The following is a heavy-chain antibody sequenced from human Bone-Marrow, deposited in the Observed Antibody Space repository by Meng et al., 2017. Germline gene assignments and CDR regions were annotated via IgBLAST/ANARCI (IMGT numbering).Heavy chain of an antibody. V-gene: IGHV1-46*01. Sequence: ASVKVSCKASGYTFTDYYMHWVRQAPGQGLEWMGIINPSGGSTSYAQKFQGRVTMTRDTSTSTVYMELSSLRSEDTAVYYCARTLVDLRGAFDIWGQGTMVTVSS. CDR3: ARTLVDLRGAFDI. CDR2: INPSGGST. CDR1: GYTFTDYY. D-gene: IGHD3-9*01. J-gene: IGHJ3*02.